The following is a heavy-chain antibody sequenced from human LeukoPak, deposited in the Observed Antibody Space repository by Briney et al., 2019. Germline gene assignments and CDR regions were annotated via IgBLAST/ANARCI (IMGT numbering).Heavy chain of an antibody. Sequence: GGSLRLSCAASGFTFRNYWMSWVRQVPGKGLEWVVNINEGGNEKNYVDSVKGRFTASRDNAQNSLYLQMNSLRVEDTAVYYCARHPNSNWDYWGQGTLVAVSS. CDR3: ARHPNSNWDY. D-gene: IGHD6-13*01. CDR2: INEGGNEK. V-gene: IGHV3-7*03. J-gene: IGHJ4*02. CDR1: GFTFRNYW.